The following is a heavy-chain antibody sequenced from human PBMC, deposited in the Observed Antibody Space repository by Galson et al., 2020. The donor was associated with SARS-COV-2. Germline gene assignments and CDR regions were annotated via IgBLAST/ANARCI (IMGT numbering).Heavy chain of an antibody. CDR1: GGSISSSSYY. J-gene: IGHJ6*03. CDR2: IYYSGST. V-gene: IGHV4-39*07. D-gene: IGHD6-19*01. Sequence: SETLSLTCTVSGGSISSSSYYWGWIRQPPGKGLEWIGSIYYSGSTYYNPSLKSRVTISVDTSKNQFSLKLSSVTAADTAVYYCAREMGSASYSSGWYNSYYYLDVWGKGTTVTVSS. CDR3: AREMGSASYSSGWYNSYYYLDV.